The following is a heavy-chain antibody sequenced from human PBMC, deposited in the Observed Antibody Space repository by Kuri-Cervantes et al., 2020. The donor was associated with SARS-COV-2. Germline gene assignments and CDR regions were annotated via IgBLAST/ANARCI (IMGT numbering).Heavy chain of an antibody. CDR2: IGGSGGST. CDR1: GFTFSSYA. J-gene: IGHJ4*02. V-gene: IGHV3-23*01. CDR3: AKLGSRRHYED. D-gene: IGHD4-17*01. Sequence: GGSLRLSCAASGFTFSSYAMSWVRQAPGKGREWVSAIGGSGGSTYYADSVKGRFTISRDNSKNTLYLQMNSLRAEDTAVYYCAKLGSRRHYEDWGQGTLVTVSS.